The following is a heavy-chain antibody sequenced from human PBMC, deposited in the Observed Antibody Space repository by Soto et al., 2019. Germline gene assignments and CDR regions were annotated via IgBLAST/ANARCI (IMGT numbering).Heavy chain of an antibody. Sequence: EVQLVGSGGGLVQPGGSLKLSCAASEFTFSDSGMHWVRQASGKGLEWVGRIRTKANSYATDYAASVKGRFTISRDDSKNTTYLQMNSLKTEDTAVYYCTRHGDYVWGMDVWGQGTTVTVSS. D-gene: IGHD4-17*01. CDR2: IRTKANSYAT. V-gene: IGHV3-73*02. CDR3: TRHGDYVWGMDV. CDR1: EFTFSDSG. J-gene: IGHJ6*02.